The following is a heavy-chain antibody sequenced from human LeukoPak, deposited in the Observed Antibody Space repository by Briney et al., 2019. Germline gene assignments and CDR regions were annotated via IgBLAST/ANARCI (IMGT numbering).Heavy chain of an antibody. V-gene: IGHV3-30*03. D-gene: IGHD2-2*01. CDR3: ARFCSSTSCLVDY. Sequence: GSLRLSCAASGFTFSSYSMNWVRQAPGKGLEWVAVISYDGSNKYYADSVKGRFTISRDNSKNTLYLQMNSLRAEDTAVYYCARFCSSTSCLVDYWGQGTLVTVSS. CDR1: GFTFSSYS. J-gene: IGHJ4*02. CDR2: ISYDGSNK.